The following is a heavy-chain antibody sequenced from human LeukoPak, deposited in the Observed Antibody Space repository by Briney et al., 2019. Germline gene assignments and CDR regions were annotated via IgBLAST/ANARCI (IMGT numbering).Heavy chain of an antibody. J-gene: IGHJ2*01. CDR3: ASGDYRYFDL. Sequence: PSETLSLTCAVSGGSISSSNWWSWVRQPPGKGLEWIGEIYHSGSTNYNPSLKSRVIISIDMFKSQFSLKLSSVTAADTAVYFCASGDYRYFDLWGRGTLVTVSS. CDR1: GGSISSSNW. D-gene: IGHD4-17*01. V-gene: IGHV4-4*02. CDR2: IYHSGST.